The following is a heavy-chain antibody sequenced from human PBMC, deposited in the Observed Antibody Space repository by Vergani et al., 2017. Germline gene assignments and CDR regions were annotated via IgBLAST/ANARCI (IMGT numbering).Heavy chain of an antibody. Sequence: QVQLVQSGAEVKKPGASVKVSCKASGYTFTSYGISWVRQAPGQGLEWMGWISAYSGNTNYAQKLHGRVTMTTDTSTTTAYMELRSLRSDDTAVYYCARAPRSEQWLVYYFDYWGQGTLVTVSS. CDR1: GYTFTSYG. CDR2: ISAYSGNT. D-gene: IGHD6-19*01. CDR3: ARAPRSEQWLVYYFDY. V-gene: IGHV1-18*04. J-gene: IGHJ4*02.